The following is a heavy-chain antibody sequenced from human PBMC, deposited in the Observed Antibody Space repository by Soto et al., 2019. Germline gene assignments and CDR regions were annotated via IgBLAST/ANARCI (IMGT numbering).Heavy chain of an antibody. CDR1: GYTFTSYG. CDR3: ARAGYCSGGSCYSGSYYYGMDV. D-gene: IGHD2-15*01. V-gene: IGHV1-18*01. CDR2: ISAYNGNT. J-gene: IGHJ6*02. Sequence: QVQLVQSGAEVKKPGASVKVSCKASGYTFTSYGISWVRQAPGQGLEWMGWISAYNGNTNYAQKLQGRVTMTTDTSTSTAYMALRSLRSDDTAVYYCARAGYCSGGSCYSGSYYYGMDVWGQGTTVTVSS.